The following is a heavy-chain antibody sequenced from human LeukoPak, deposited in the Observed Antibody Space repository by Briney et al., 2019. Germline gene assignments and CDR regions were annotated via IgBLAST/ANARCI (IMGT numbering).Heavy chain of an antibody. CDR3: ARDARPGSGHGFDP. D-gene: IGHD5-12*01. CDR1: TGSISSGDYF. J-gene: IGHJ5*02. CDR2: IHYSGRT. Sequence: SETLSLTCTVSTGSISSGDYFWSWIRQHPGKGLEWIGDIHYSGRTYYNPSLKSRVTISVDTSKNQLSLKLTSVTAAATAVYYCARDARPGSGHGFDPWGQGTLVTVSS. V-gene: IGHV4-31*03.